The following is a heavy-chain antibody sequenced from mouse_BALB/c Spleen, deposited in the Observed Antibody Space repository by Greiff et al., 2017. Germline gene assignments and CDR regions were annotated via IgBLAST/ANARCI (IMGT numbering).Heavy chain of an antibody. J-gene: IGHJ2*01. Sequence: EVKLVESGGGLVKPGGSLKLSCAASGFTFSSYAMSWVRQTPEKRLEWVASISSGGSTYYPDSVKGRFTISRDNARNILYLQMSSLRSEDTAMYYCARGRVYGNYLDYWGQGTTLTVSS. CDR1: GFTFSSYA. D-gene: IGHD2-1*01. CDR2: ISSGGST. V-gene: IGHV5-6-5*01. CDR3: ARGRVYGNYLDY.